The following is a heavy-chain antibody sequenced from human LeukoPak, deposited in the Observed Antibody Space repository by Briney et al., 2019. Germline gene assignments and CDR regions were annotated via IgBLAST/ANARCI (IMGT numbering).Heavy chain of an antibody. CDR3: ARDTSGGPYFDY. Sequence: ASVKVSCKASGYTFTSYGISWVRQAPGQGLEWVGWISAYNRDTNYAQKVQGRVTMTTDTSTTTVYMELRSLRSDDTAVYYCARDTSGGPYFDYWGQGTLVTVAS. CDR2: ISAYNRDT. V-gene: IGHV1-18*01. D-gene: IGHD4-23*01. J-gene: IGHJ4*02. CDR1: GYTFTSYG.